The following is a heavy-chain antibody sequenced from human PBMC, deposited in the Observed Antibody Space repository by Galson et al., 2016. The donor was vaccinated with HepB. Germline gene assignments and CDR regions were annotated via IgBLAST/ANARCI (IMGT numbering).Heavy chain of an antibody. J-gene: IGHJ6*02. CDR1: GYTFGNYG. D-gene: IGHD6-13*01. CDR2: ISAYNGNSNT. CDR3: SRDLQQLGQRGNYDLGV. Sequence: SVKVSCKASGYTFGNYGISWVRQAPGQGLEWMAWISAYNGNSNTDYAQKFQGRVSMTTDPSTSTAYMELTSLKSDDTAVYYCSRDLQQLGQRGNYDLGVWGQGTTVTVSS. V-gene: IGHV1-18*01.